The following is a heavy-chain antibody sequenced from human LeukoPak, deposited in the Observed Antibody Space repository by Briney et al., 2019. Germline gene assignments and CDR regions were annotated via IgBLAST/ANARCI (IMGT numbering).Heavy chain of an antibody. J-gene: IGHJ5*02. CDR3: ARDRYDYVWGTLSFDP. V-gene: IGHV4-61*02. D-gene: IGHD3-16*01. CDR1: SGSISSGSYY. CDR2: IYTSGST. Sequence: SQTLSLTCTVSSGSISSGSYYWSWIRQPAGKGLEWSGRIYTSGSTNYNPSLKSRVTISVDTSKNQFSLKLSSVTAADTAVYYCARDRYDYVWGTLSFDPWGQGTLVTVSS.